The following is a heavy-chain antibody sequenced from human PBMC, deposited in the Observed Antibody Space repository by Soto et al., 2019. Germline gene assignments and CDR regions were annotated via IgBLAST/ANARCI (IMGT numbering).Heavy chain of an antibody. Sequence: PSETLSLTCAVSGGSISSSNWWSWVRQPPGKGLEWIGEIYHSGSTNYNPSLKSRVTISVDKSKNQFSLKLSSVTAADTAVYYCARVVESDNWNFGDAFDIWGQGTMVT. V-gene: IGHV4-4*02. CDR2: IYHSGST. CDR1: GGSISSSNW. J-gene: IGHJ3*02. D-gene: IGHD1-7*01. CDR3: ARVVESDNWNFGDAFDI.